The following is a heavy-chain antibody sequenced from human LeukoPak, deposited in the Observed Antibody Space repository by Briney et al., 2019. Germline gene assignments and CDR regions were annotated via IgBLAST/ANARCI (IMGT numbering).Heavy chain of an antibody. Sequence: GGSLRLSCAASGFTFSSYGMSWVRQAPGKGLEWVSAISGSGGSTYYADSVKGRFTISRDNSKNTLYLQMNSLRAEDTAVYYCAKVPLWFGELFGRPYYFDYWGQGTLVTVSS. CDR3: AKVPLWFGELFGRPYYFDY. CDR2: ISGSGGST. J-gene: IGHJ4*02. CDR1: GFTFSSYG. D-gene: IGHD3-10*01. V-gene: IGHV3-23*01.